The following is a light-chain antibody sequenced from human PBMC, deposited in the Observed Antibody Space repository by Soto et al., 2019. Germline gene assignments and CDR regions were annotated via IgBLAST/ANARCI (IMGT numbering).Light chain of an antibody. CDR1: HSLVYSDGNTY. Sequence: DVVMTQSPFSLPVALGQPASISCRSSHSLVYSDGNTYLSWFHQRPGQSPRRLLYKVSNRDSGVPDRFSGSGSGTDFTLKISRVEAGDVGLYYCMQSTHWPITFGSGTRLDIK. J-gene: IGKJ5*01. CDR3: MQSTHWPIT. V-gene: IGKV2-30*01. CDR2: KVS.